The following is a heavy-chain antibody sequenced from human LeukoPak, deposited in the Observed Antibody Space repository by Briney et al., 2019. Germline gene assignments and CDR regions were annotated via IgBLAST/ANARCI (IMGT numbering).Heavy chain of an antibody. D-gene: IGHD4-17*01. CDR2: IIPIFGTA. V-gene: IGHV1-69*13. CDR3: ARAGYDYGDYVVVSYDY. CDR1: GGTFSSYA. Sequence: SVKVSCKASGGTFSSYAISWVRQAPRQGLEWMGGIIPIFGTANYAQKFQGRVTITADESTSTAYMELSSLRSEDTAVYYCARAGYDYGDYVVVSYDYWGQGTLVTVSS. J-gene: IGHJ4*02.